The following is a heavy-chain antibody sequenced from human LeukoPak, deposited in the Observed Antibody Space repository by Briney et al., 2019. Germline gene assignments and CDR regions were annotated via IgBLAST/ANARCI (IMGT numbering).Heavy chain of an antibody. CDR1: GFTFSSYA. CDR2: ISGSGGST. Sequence: GGSLRLSCAASGFTFSSYAMSWVRQAPGKGLEWVSAISGSGGSTYYADSVKGRFTISRDNSKNTLYLQMNSLRAEDTAVYYCAKYPRTSYCSSTSCPFDYWGQGTLVTVSS. D-gene: IGHD2-2*01. CDR3: AKYPRTSYCSSTSCPFDY. V-gene: IGHV3-23*01. J-gene: IGHJ4*02.